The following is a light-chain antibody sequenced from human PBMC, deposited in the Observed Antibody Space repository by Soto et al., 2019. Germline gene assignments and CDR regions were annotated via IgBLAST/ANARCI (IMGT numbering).Light chain of an antibody. J-gene: IGLJ2*01. CDR2: DVI. Sequence: QSALTQPASVSGSPGQSITISCTGTSSDVVGYNYVSWYQQHPGKAPKLMIYDVINRPSGVSNRFSGSKSGNTASLTISGLQAEDEADYYCSSYTSSSTLVFGGGTKLTVL. CDR3: SSYTSSSTLV. V-gene: IGLV2-14*01. CDR1: SSDVVGYNY.